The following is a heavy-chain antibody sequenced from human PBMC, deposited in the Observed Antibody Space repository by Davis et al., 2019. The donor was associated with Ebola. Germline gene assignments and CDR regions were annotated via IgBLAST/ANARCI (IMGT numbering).Heavy chain of an antibody. CDR2: IYYSGST. CDR1: GGSLSSYY. J-gene: IGHJ6*02. CDR3: ARGSEIYYYYGMDV. V-gene: IGHV4-59*01. Sequence: SETLSPTCTVSGGSLSSYYWSWIRQPPGKGLEWIGYIYYSGSTNYNPSLKSRVTISVDTSKNQFSLKLSSVTAADTAVYYCARGSEIYYYYGMDVWGQGTTVTVSS.